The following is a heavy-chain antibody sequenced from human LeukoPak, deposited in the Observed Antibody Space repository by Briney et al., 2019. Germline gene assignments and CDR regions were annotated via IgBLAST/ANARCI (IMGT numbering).Heavy chain of an antibody. V-gene: IGHV4-4*07. CDR2: IYNTGST. D-gene: IGHD3-3*01. Sequence: SETLSLTCTVSGGSVSSYYWSWIRQPAGKGLEWIGRIYNTGSTNYNPSLKSRVTISVDTSKNQFSLKLSSVTAADTAVYYCAREGLYDFWSGYPSPWFDPWGQGTLVTVSS. CDR1: GGSVSSYY. CDR3: AREGLYDFWSGYPSPWFDP. J-gene: IGHJ5*02.